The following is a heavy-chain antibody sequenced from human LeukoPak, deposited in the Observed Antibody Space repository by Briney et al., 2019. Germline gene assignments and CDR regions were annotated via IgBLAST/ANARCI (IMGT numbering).Heavy chain of an antibody. Sequence: SVKASCKASGGTFSSYAISWVRQAPGQGLEWMGGIIPIFGTANYAQKFQGRVTITADESTSTAYMELSSLRSEDTAVYYCARAQQQLVQPISPIYYYYYYMDVWGKGTTVTVSS. D-gene: IGHD6-13*01. V-gene: IGHV1-69*01. CDR2: IIPIFGTA. J-gene: IGHJ6*03. CDR1: GGTFSSYA. CDR3: ARAQQQLVQPISPIYYYYYYMDV.